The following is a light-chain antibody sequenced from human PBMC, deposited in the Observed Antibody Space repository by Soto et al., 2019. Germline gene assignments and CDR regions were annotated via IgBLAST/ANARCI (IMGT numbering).Light chain of an antibody. V-gene: IGLV2-14*03. Sequence: QSALTQPASVSGSPGQSITLSCTGTDSDVGAYNFVSWYQQHPGKAPKLIIFKVSSRPSGVSHRFSGSKSGNTASLTISGLQAEDEADYYCSSYTLSSTIFGGGTKLTVL. CDR1: DSDVGAYNF. J-gene: IGLJ2*01. CDR2: KVS. CDR3: SSYTLSSTI.